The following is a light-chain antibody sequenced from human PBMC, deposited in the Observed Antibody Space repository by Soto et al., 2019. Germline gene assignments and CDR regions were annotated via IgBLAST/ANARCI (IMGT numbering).Light chain of an antibody. CDR1: QSIGTS. J-gene: IGKJ1*01. CDR2: DAS. Sequence: EIVLTQSPATLSLSPGERATFSCKASQSIGTSLAWFQQKPGQAPRLLIYDASNRATGIPDRFSGSGSVTDFTLTISRLQPEDIAIYYCQQSSNWPPWTFGQGTRVEI. V-gene: IGKV3-11*01. CDR3: QQSSNWPPWT.